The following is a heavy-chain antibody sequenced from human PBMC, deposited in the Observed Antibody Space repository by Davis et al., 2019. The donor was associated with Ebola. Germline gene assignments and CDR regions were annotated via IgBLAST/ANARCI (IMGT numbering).Heavy chain of an antibody. V-gene: IGHV3-74*01. Sequence: GESLKISCAASGFTFNNFWMHWVRQVPGKGLVWVARIKGDGIATDYADSVKGRFTISRDNSKNTLYLQMNSLRAEDTAVYYCARDQQVGATPLFDYWGQGTLVTVSS. D-gene: IGHD1-26*01. CDR1: GFTFNNFW. J-gene: IGHJ4*02. CDR3: ARDQQVGATPLFDY. CDR2: IKGDGIAT.